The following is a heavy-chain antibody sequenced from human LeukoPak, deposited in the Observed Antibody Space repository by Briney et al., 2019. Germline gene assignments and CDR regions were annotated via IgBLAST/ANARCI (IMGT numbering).Heavy chain of an antibody. Sequence: SETLSLTCTVSGGSISSYYWSWIRQPPGKGLEWIGYIYYSGSTNYNPSLKSRVTMSVDTSKNLFSLKLSSVTAADTAVYYCARVPTTYSSSWYDAFDIWGQGTMVTVSS. J-gene: IGHJ3*02. V-gene: IGHV4-59*08. CDR1: GGSISSYY. D-gene: IGHD6-13*01. CDR3: ARVPTTYSSSWYDAFDI. CDR2: IYYSGST.